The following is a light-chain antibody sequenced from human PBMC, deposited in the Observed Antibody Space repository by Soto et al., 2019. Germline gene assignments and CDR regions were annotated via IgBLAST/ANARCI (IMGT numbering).Light chain of an antibody. J-gene: IGKJ4*01. CDR1: QSVSSTN. Sequence: EIVLTQSPGTLSLSPGERATRSCRASQSVSSTNLAWYQQKIGQAPRLLIYGASNRATGIPDRFSGSGSGTDFTLTISRLEPEDFAVYYCQQYGRSPLTFGGGTKVDI. CDR2: GAS. CDR3: QQYGRSPLT. V-gene: IGKV3-20*01.